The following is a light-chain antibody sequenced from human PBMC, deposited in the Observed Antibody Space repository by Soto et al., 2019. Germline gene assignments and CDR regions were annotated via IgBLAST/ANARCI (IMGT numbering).Light chain of an antibody. V-gene: IGLV1-44*01. J-gene: IGLJ1*01. Sequence: QSVLTQPPSASGTPGQRVTISCSGSSSNIGRNTVNWYQQFPGTAPKLLICSNDQRPSGVPDRFSASKSGTSASLAISGLQSEDEADYYCAAWDDSLNGSVFGTGTKVTVL. CDR2: SND. CDR3: AAWDDSLNGSV. CDR1: SSNIGRNT.